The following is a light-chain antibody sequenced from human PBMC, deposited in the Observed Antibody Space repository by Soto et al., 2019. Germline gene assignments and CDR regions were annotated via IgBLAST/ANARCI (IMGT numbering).Light chain of an antibody. CDR2: DAS. CDR3: QQHNSFPT. Sequence: DIQMTQSPSSLSSSVGDRVTITCRASQSISSYLNWYQQKPGKAPKLLIYDASSLESGVPSRFSGSGSGTEFTLTISSLQPDDFATYYCQQHNSFPTFGQGTKVDIK. V-gene: IGKV1-5*01. CDR1: QSISSY. J-gene: IGKJ1*01.